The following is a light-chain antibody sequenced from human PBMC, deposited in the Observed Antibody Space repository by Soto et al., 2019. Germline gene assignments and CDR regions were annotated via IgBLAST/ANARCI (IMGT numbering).Light chain of an antibody. CDR2: GAS. CDR1: QAINNN. CDR3: QQYNNWPQT. J-gene: IGKJ1*01. Sequence: VLTQAPDILSVSPGERATLSCRASQAINNNVAWYQLKDGQVPRLLIYGASTRAADVPARFSGGGSGTEFTLTISSLQSEDFAEYHCQQYNNWPQTFGQGTKVDIK. V-gene: IGKV3-15*01.